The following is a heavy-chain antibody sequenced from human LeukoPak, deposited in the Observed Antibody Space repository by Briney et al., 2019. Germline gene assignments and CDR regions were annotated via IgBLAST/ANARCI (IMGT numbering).Heavy chain of an antibody. CDR1: GVSISPYY. Sequence: SETLSLTCAVSGVSISPYYWAWIRQPPGKGLEWIGYIYYSGSTNYNPSLKSRVTISVDTSKNQFSLKLSSVTAADTAVYYCARLYCSSTSCFDYWGQGTLVTVSS. CDR2: IYYSGST. D-gene: IGHD2-2*01. J-gene: IGHJ4*02. V-gene: IGHV4-59*08. CDR3: ARLYCSSTSCFDY.